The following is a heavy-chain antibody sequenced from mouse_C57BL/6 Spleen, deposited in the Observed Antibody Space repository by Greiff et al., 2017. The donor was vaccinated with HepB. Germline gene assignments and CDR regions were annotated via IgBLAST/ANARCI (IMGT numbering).Heavy chain of an antibody. V-gene: IGHV6-3*01. CDR1: GFTFSNYW. Sequence: DVQLVESGGGLVQPGGSMKLSCVASGFTFSNYWMNWVRQSPEKGLEWVAQIRLKSDNYATHYAESVKGRFTISRDDSKSSVYLQMNNLRAEDTGIYYCTVIPFAYWGQGTLVTVSA. D-gene: IGHD2-4*01. CDR3: TVIPFAY. J-gene: IGHJ3*01. CDR2: IRLKSDNYAT.